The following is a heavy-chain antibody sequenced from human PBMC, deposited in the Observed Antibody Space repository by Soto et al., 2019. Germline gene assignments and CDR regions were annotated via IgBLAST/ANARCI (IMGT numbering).Heavy chain of an antibody. J-gene: IGHJ5*02. Sequence: QVQLVQSGAEVKKPGASVLVSCKASGYSFSTNHLHWVRQAPGQRLEWMGWINVVNGDTKYSQKFQGRVTISRDTSASTAYMELRSLRSEDTAVYYCAREQQHYYGPLDTWGQGTLVTVSS. D-gene: IGHD3-10*01. CDR3: AREQQHYYGPLDT. CDR2: INVVNGDT. V-gene: IGHV1-3*01. CDR1: GYSFSTNH.